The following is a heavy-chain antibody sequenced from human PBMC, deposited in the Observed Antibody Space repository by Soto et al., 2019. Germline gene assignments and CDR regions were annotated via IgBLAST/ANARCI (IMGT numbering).Heavy chain of an antibody. CDR2: IIPIFGTA. CDR3: ARAGPVAGNHAFDI. Sequence: QVQLVQSGAEVKKPGSSVKVSCKASVGSFSSYAISWVRQAPVQGLEWMGGIIPIFGTATYAQKFQGRVTIIADKSTSTAYMELSSLRSEDTAVYYCARAGPVAGNHAFDIWGQGTLVTVSS. J-gene: IGHJ3*02. V-gene: IGHV1-69*06. CDR1: VGSFSSYA. D-gene: IGHD6-19*01.